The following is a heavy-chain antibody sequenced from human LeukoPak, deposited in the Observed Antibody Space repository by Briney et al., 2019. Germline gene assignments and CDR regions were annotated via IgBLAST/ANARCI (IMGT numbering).Heavy chain of an antibody. V-gene: IGHV3-21*01. CDR1: GFAFSSYS. J-gene: IGHJ6*02. D-gene: IGHD1-1*01. Sequence: GGSLRLSCAASGFAFSSYSMNWVRQAPGKGLEWVSSISSSSSYIYYADSVKGRFTISRDNAKNSLYLQMNSLRAEDTAMYYCARDGSRTTGTTLYYYGMDVWGQGTTVTVSS. CDR2: ISSSSSYI. CDR3: ARDGSRTTGTTLYYYGMDV.